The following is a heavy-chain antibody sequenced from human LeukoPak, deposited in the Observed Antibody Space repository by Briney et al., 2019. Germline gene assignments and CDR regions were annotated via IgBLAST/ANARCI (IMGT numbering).Heavy chain of an antibody. V-gene: IGHV4-61*02. D-gene: IGHD3-9*01. Sequence: SETLSLTCTVSGGSISSGSYYWSWIRQPAGKGLEWIGRIYTSGSTNYNPSLKSRVTISVDTSKNQFSLKLSSVTAADTAVYYCARVPLYYDILTGYYGNWFDPWGQGTLVTVSS. CDR2: IYTSGST. CDR1: GGSISSGSYY. CDR3: ARVPLYYDILTGYYGNWFDP. J-gene: IGHJ5*02.